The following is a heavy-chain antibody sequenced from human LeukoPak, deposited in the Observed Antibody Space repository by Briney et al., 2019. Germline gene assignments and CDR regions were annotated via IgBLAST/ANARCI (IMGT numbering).Heavy chain of an antibody. CDR2: IYYSGST. D-gene: IGHD2-15*01. V-gene: IGHV4-59*08. Sequence: SETLSLTCTVSGGSISSYYWSWIRQPPGKGLEWIGYIYYSGSTNYNPSLKSRVTISVDTSKNQFSLKLSSVTAADTAVYYCARVAPYCSGGSCYSENFDYWGQGTPVTVSS. CDR1: GGSISSYY. CDR3: ARVAPYCSGGSCYSENFDY. J-gene: IGHJ4*02.